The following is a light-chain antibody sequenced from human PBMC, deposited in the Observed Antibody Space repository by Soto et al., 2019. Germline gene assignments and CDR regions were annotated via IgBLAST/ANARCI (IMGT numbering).Light chain of an antibody. Sequence: QSALTQPPSASGSPGQSVAISCTGTSSDVGGYNYVSWYQQHPGKAPKLMIYEVNKRPSGVPDRFSGYKSGTSASLAISGLQAEDEADYYCAAWDDSLNGVVFGGGTQLTVL. V-gene: IGLV2-8*01. CDR2: EVN. CDR3: AAWDDSLNGVV. CDR1: SSDVGGYNY. J-gene: IGLJ2*01.